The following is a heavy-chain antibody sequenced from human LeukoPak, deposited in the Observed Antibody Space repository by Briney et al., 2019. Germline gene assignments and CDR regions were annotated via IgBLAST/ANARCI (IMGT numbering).Heavy chain of an antibody. Sequence: PSETLSLTCAVYGGSFSGYYWSWIRQPPGKGLEWIGEINHSGSTNYNPSLKSRVTISVDTSKNQFSLKLSSVTAADTAVYYCARSPWEVPYYFDYWGQGTLVTVSS. CDR1: GGSFSGYY. V-gene: IGHV4-34*01. D-gene: IGHD1-26*01. CDR2: INHSGST. J-gene: IGHJ4*02. CDR3: ARSPWEVPYYFDY.